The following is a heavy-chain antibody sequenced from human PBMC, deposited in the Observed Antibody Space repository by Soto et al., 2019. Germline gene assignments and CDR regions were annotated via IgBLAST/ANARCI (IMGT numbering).Heavy chain of an antibody. CDR2: AYYRSQWYY. D-gene: IGHD2-21*02. Sequence: SQTLSLTCAISGDSVSSNSAAWNWIRQSPSRGLEWLGRAYYRSQWYYDSAVSVRSRITVIPDTSKNQFSLQLSSVTPEDTAVYFCTKQKGDSRTYNGIDVWGQGTTVTVSS. CDR1: GDSVSSNSAA. V-gene: IGHV6-1*01. J-gene: IGHJ6*02. CDR3: TKQKGDSRTYNGIDV.